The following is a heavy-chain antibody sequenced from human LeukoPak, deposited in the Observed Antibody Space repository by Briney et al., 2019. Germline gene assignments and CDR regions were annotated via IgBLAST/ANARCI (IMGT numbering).Heavy chain of an antibody. V-gene: IGHV3-21*04. CDR1: GFTFSSYS. CDR3: AKTLPYYYDSSGQIFDP. D-gene: IGHD3-22*01. J-gene: IGHJ5*02. CDR2: ISSSSYI. Sequence: GGSLRLSCAASGFTFSSYSMNWVRQAPGKGLEWVSSISSSSYIYYADSVKGQFTISRDNSKNTLYLQMNSLRAEDTAVYYCAKTLPYYYDSSGQIFDPWGQGTLVTVSS.